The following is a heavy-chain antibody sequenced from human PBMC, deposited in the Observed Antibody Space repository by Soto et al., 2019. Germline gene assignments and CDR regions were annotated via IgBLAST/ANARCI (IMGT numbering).Heavy chain of an antibody. D-gene: IGHD3-10*01. Sequence: ASVKVSCKASGYNFMPYGVNWVRQAPGQGLEWMGWISPWKGNTDYAQSFQGRVTMTTDTSTSTAYMELRSLTSDDTAVYYCARDLDPSGSYYTDYWGPGTLVTVSS. CDR1: GYNFMPYG. CDR2: ISPWKGNT. V-gene: IGHV1-18*04. CDR3: ARDLDPSGSYYTDY. J-gene: IGHJ4*02.